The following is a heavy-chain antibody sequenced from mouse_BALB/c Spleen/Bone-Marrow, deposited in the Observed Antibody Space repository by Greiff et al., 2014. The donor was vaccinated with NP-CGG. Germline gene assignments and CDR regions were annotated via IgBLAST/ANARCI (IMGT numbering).Heavy chain of an antibody. CDR1: GYTFSDYW. CDR3: AKGGHVMDY. Sequence: QVQLQQSGAELMKPGASVMISCKATGYTFSDYWIEWVKQRPGHGLEWIGEILPGGGSTNYNENFKGKATFTADTSSNTAYMQLSSLTSEDSAVYYCAKGGHVMDYWGQGTSVTLSS. J-gene: IGHJ4*01. D-gene: IGHD1-1*02. V-gene: IGHV1-9*01. CDR2: ILPGGGST.